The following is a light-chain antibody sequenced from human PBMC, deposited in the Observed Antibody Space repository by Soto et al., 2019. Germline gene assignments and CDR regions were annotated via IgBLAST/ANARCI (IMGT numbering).Light chain of an antibody. J-gene: IGLJ1*01. V-gene: IGLV3-9*01. CDR3: QVWDSSTGCYV. CDR1: NIGSKN. Sequence: SYDRTQPLSVSVALGQTARITCGGNNIGSKNVHWYQQKPGQAPVLVIYRDSNRPSGTPERCSGSNSGNTATLTISRAQAGAEAEYYCQVWDSSTGCYVFRTGTMVTVL. CDR2: RDS.